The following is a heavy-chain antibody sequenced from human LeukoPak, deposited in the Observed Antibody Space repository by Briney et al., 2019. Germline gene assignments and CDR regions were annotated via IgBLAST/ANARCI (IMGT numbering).Heavy chain of an antibody. CDR3: ARDPTFYSSSWYDY. Sequence: GRSLRLSCAASGFTFSSYSMNWVPQAPGKGLEWVSSISSIISYIYYADSVKGRFTIYRDNAKNSLYLQMNSLRAEDTAVYYCARDPTFYSSSWYDYWGQGTLVTVSS. J-gene: IGHJ4*02. CDR1: GFTFSSYS. CDR2: ISSIISYI. D-gene: IGHD6-13*01. V-gene: IGHV3-21*01.